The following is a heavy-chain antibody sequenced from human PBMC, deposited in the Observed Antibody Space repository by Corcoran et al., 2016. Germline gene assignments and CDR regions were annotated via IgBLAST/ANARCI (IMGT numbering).Heavy chain of an antibody. J-gene: IGHJ6*02. CDR2: IWYDGSNK. CDR1: GFTFSSYG. CDR3: ARAYYESSAGYYGMDV. D-gene: IGHD3-22*01. V-gene: IGHV3-33*01. Sequence: QVQLVESGGGVVQPGRSLRLSCAASGFTFSSYGMHWVRQAPGKGLEWVAVIWYDGSNKYYADSVKGRFTISRDNSKNTLYLQMNSLRAEDTDVYYCARAYYESSAGYYGMDVWGQGTTVTVSS.